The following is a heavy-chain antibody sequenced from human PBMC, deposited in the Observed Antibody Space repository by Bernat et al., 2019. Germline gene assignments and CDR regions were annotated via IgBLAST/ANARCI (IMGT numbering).Heavy chain of an antibody. J-gene: IGHJ4*02. CDR3: AKDVVYDYVWGSAFDY. V-gene: IGHV3-30*18. D-gene: IGHD3-16*01. Sequence: QVQLVESGGGVVQPGRSLRLSCAASGFTFSSYGMHWVRQAPGKGLEWVAVISYDGSNKYYADSVKGRFTISRDNSKNTLYLQMNSLRAEDTAVYYCAKDVVYDYVWGSAFDYWGQGTLVIVSS. CDR1: GFTFSSYG. CDR2: ISYDGSNK.